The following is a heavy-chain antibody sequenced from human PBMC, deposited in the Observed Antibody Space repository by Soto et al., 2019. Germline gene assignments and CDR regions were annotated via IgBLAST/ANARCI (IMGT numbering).Heavy chain of an antibody. CDR1: GFTFSSHA. CDR2: ITASGDDT. D-gene: IGHD3-10*01. V-gene: IGHV3-23*01. CDR3: AKDGHSVKLYYYMDV. J-gene: IGHJ6*03. Sequence: EVQLLESGGGLVQPGGSLRLSCAASGFTFSSHAMTWVRQVPGKGLEWVSTITASGDDTFYADSVKGRFTISRDNSENTVVLQMSSLRAADTAAYYCAKDGHSVKLYYYMDVWGKGTTVTVSS.